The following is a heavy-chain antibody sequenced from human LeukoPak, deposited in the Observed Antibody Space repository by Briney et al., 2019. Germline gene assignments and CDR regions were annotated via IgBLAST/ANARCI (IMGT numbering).Heavy chain of an antibody. CDR3: AKDIRAVAGTGLDY. D-gene: IGHD6-19*01. CDR1: GFTFDDYA. V-gene: IGHV3-9*01. Sequence: GGSLRLSCAASGFTFDDYARHWVRQAPGKGLEWVSGISWNSGSIGYADSVKGRFTISRDNAKNSLYLHMNSLRAEDTALYYCAKDIRAVAGTGLDYWGQGTLVTVSS. CDR2: ISWNSGSI. J-gene: IGHJ4*02.